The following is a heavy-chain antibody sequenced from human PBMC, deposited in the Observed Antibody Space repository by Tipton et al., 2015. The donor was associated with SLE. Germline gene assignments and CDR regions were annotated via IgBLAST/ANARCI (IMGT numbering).Heavy chain of an antibody. CDR3: ARDQFATVGAFDL. CDR1: GGSIGSSTYY. V-gene: IGHV4-31*03. J-gene: IGHJ3*01. Sequence: TLSLTCTVSGGSIGSSTYYWSWIRQYPGKGLEWIGYIHDSGSTYYHTSLRSRVTVSLDTSKNQISLNLTSVTAADTALYFCARDQFATVGAFDLWGQGTMVTVSS. CDR2: IHDSGST. D-gene: IGHD1-14*01.